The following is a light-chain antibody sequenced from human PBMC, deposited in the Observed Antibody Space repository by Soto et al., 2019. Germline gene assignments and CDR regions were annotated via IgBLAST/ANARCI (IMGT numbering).Light chain of an antibody. CDR2: AAS. Sequence: DIQMTQSPPSLSASVGDRVTLTCRASQGISNYLAWYQQKPGKVPKLLIYAASTLQSGVPSRFSGSGSGTDFTLTITSLQPEDVATYYCQKYKSAPFTFGPGTKVDIK. V-gene: IGKV1-27*01. CDR3: QKYKSAPFT. CDR1: QGISNY. J-gene: IGKJ3*01.